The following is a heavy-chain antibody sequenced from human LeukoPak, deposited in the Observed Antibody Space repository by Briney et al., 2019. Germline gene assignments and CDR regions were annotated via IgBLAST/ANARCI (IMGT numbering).Heavy chain of an antibody. CDR3: ARDLVTVTKGFDI. D-gene: IGHD4-17*01. J-gene: IGHJ3*02. V-gene: IGHV4-59*11. Sequence: PSETLSLTCAVSDDSFSSHYWTWIRQPPGKGLEWIGYISYIGSTNYNPSLRSRVTVSIDTSKNQFSLKLSSVTAADTAVYYCARDLVTVTKGFDIWGQGTMVSVSS. CDR2: ISYIGST. CDR1: DDSFSSHY.